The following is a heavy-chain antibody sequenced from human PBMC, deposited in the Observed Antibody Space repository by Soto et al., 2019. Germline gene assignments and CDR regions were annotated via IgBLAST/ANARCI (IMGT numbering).Heavy chain of an antibody. CDR2: IYSSGST. V-gene: IGHV4-4*09. J-gene: IGHJ4*02. D-gene: IGHD2-15*01. CDR3: ARGGGYDY. CDR1: GGSISSYY. Sequence: PSETLSLTCTVSGGSISSYYWSWIRQPPGKGLEWIGYIYSSGSTYSNPSLRSRATISADRSKNQFSLELTSVTAADTAVYYCARGGGYDYWGQGALVTVS.